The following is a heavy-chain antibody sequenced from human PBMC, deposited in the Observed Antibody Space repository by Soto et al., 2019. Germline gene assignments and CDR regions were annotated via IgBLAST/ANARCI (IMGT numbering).Heavy chain of an antibody. CDR3: ARSYYYDSSGYYGSPLDAFDI. D-gene: IGHD3-22*01. CDR1: GFTFSSYW. J-gene: IGHJ3*02. V-gene: IGHV3-74*01. Sequence: LRLSCAASGFTFSSYWMHWVRQAPGKGLVWVSRINSDGSSTSYADSVKGRFTISRDNAKNTLYLQMNSLRAEDTAVYYCARSYYYDSSGYYGSPLDAFDIWGQGTMVTVSS. CDR2: INSDGSST.